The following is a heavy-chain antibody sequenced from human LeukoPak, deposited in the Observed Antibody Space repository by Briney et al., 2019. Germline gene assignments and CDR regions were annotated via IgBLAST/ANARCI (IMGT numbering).Heavy chain of an antibody. V-gene: IGHV3-23*01. J-gene: IGHJ4*02. CDR1: GFTFSSYA. CDR3: AKAPVTTCRGAYCYPFDY. Sequence: GGSLRLSCTASGFTFSSYAMSWVRQAPGKGLEWVSAISDSGNTYHADSVKGRFTISRDSSKNTLFLQMNRLRPEDAAVYYCAKAPVTTCRGAYCYPFDYWGQGTLVTVS. CDR2: ISDSGNT. D-gene: IGHD2-21*01.